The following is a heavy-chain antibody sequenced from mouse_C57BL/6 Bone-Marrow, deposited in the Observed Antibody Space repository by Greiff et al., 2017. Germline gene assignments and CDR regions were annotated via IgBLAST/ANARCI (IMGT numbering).Heavy chain of an antibody. V-gene: IGHV1-55*01. J-gene: IGHJ3*01. Sequence: QVQLQQPGAELVKPGASVKMSCKASGYTFPSYWITWVKQRPGQGLAWIGDIYPGSGSTNYNEQFKSKATLTVDTSSSTAYMQLSSLTSEDSAVYYCARSPLYWDPWFAYWGQGTLVTVSA. CDR3: ARSPLYWDPWFAY. D-gene: IGHD4-1*01. CDR2: IYPGSGST. CDR1: GYTFPSYW.